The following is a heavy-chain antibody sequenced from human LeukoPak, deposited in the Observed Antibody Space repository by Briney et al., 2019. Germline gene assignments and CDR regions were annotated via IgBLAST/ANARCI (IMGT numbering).Heavy chain of an antibody. CDR3: ARQDEDSLQYNWFDP. V-gene: IGHV4-39*01. CDR1: GGSISSSSYY. CDR2: IYYSGST. J-gene: IGHJ5*02. D-gene: IGHD4-11*01. Sequence: SETLSLTCTVSGGSISSSSYYWGWIRQPPGKGLEWIGSIYYSGSTYYNPSLKSRDTISVDTSKNQFSLKLSSVTAADTAVYYCARQDEDSLQYNWFDPWGQGTLVTVSS.